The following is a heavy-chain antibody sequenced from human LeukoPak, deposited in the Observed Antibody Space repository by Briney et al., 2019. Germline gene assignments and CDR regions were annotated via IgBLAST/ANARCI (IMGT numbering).Heavy chain of an antibody. Sequence: GGSLRLSCAASGFTFSNNWMTWVRQAPGKGLEWVANIKQDGSEKFYVDSVKGRFTISRDNAKNSLYLQMNSLRAEDTAVYYCARKAGDYWGQGTLVTVSS. D-gene: IGHD3-10*01. CDR2: IKQDGSEK. J-gene: IGHJ4*02. CDR1: GFTFSNNW. CDR3: ARKAGDY. V-gene: IGHV3-7*01.